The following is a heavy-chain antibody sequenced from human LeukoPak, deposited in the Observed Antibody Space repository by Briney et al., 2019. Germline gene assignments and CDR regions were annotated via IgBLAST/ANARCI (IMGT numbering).Heavy chain of an antibody. CDR1: GFTFDDYA. CDR2: ISWDGGST. D-gene: IGHD3-22*01. Sequence: PGGSLRLSCAASGFTFDDYAMHWVRQAPGKGLEWVSLISWDGGSTYYADSVKGRFTISRDNSKNSLYLQMNSLRAEDTALYYCAKDIRSSLGYYDSSGYLDYWGQGTLVTVSS. CDR3: AKDIRSSLGYYDSSGYLDY. V-gene: IGHV3-43D*03. J-gene: IGHJ4*02.